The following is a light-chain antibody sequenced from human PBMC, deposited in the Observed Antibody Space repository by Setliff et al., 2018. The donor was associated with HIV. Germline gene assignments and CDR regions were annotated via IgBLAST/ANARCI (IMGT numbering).Light chain of an antibody. V-gene: IGLV2-14*03. CDR1: SGDIGVYEY. J-gene: IGLJ3*02. Sequence: SALAQPASVSGSLGQSITIFCIGTSGDIGVYEYVSWYQQHPGEAPKLMIYEVSNRPSGVSNRFSGSKSGNTASLTISGLQAEDEADYFCSSYRRTNTWVFGGGTK. CDR3: SSYRRTNTWV. CDR2: EVS.